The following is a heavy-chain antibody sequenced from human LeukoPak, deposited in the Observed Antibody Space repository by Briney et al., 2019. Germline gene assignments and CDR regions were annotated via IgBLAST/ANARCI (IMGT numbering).Heavy chain of an antibody. J-gene: IGHJ4*02. CDR3: ARDQQWLVSRPFDY. V-gene: IGHV1-2*02. CDR2: INPNSGGT. CDR1: GYTFTGYY. D-gene: IGHD6-19*01. Sequence: ASVKVSCKASGYTFTGYYMHWVRQAPGQGLEWMGWINPNSGGTNYAQKFQGRVTMNRDTSISTAYMELSRLRSDDTAVYYCARDQQWLVSRPFDYWGQGTLVTVSS.